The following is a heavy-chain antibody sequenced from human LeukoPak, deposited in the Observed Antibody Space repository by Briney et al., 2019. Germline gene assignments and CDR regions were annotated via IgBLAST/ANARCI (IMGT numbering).Heavy chain of an antibody. CDR1: GFTFSSYW. Sequence: GSLSLSCAASGFTFSSYWMHWVRQAPGQGLVWVARIKSDGSTNYADSVKGRFTISRDNAKKTVSLKMNCLRAEDTGVYYCASAPAEIGGYYPEYFRHWGQGTLVTVSS. D-gene: IGHD3-22*01. V-gene: IGHV3-74*01. CDR3: ASAPAEIGGYYPEYFRH. J-gene: IGHJ1*01. CDR2: IKSDGST.